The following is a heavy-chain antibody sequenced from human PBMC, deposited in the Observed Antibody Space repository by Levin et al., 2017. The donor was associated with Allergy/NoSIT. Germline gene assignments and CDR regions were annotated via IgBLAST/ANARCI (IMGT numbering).Heavy chain of an antibody. CDR3: ARVGGLLAGKDIVVVPAADHETNWFDP. CDR2: INHSGST. V-gene: IGHV4-34*01. CDR1: GGSFSGYY. Sequence: PSETLSLTCAVYGGSFSGYYWSWIRQPPGKGLEWIGEINHSGSTNYNPSLKSRVTISVDTSKNQFSLKLSSVTAADTAVYYCARVGGLLAGKDIVVVPAADHETNWFDPWGQGTLVTVSS. D-gene: IGHD2-2*01. J-gene: IGHJ5*02.